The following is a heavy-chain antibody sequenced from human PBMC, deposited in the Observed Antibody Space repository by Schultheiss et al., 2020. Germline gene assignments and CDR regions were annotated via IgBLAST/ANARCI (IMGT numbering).Heavy chain of an antibody. CDR3: ARGADAYKTRY. V-gene: IGHV4-61*01. J-gene: IGHJ4*02. CDR1: GGSVSSGSY. CDR2: IYYTGST. D-gene: IGHD5-24*01. Sequence: SATLSLTCSVSGGSVSSGSYWSWIRQAPGKGLEWIGYIYYTGSTNYNPSVKSRVTMSEDTSKNQVSLKLNSVTAADTAVYYCARGADAYKTRYWGQGTLVTVSS.